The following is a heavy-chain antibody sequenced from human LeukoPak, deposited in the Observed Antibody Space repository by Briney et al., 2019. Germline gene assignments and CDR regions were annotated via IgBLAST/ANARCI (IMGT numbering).Heavy chain of an antibody. CDR3: ARARSPSSGYLLRDHNWFDP. D-gene: IGHD3-22*01. CDR2: IIPIFGTE. J-gene: IGHJ5*02. V-gene: IGHV1-69*05. CDR1: GYTITSYA. Sequence: GASVKVSCKASGYTITSYAMNWVRQAPGQGLEWMGGIIPIFGTENYAQKFQGRVTITTDESTSTAYMELSSLRSEDTAVYYCARARSPSSGYLLRDHNWFDPWGQGTLVTVSS.